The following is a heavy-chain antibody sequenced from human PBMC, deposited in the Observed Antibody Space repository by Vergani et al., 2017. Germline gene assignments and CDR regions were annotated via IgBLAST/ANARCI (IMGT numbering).Heavy chain of an antibody. CDR2: ISSSGSTI. CDR1: GFTFSNAW. D-gene: IGHD6-13*01. J-gene: IGHJ6*02. Sequence: VQLVESGGGLVKPGGSLRLSCAASGFTFSNAWMSWVRQAPGKGLEWVSYISSSGSTIYYADSVKGRFTISRDNAKNSLYLQMNSLRAEDTAVYYCARAPGYSSSWFDYYYYYGMDVWGQGTTVTVSS. CDR3: ARAPGYSSSWFDYYYYYGMDV. V-gene: IGHV3-11*01.